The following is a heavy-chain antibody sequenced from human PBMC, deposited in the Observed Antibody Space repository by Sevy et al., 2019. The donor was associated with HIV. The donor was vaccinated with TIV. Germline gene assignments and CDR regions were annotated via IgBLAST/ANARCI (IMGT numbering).Heavy chain of an antibody. V-gene: IGHV1-18*01. Sequence: ASVKVSCEASGYTSTSYRIYWVRQAPGQGLEWMGWISPFNGDTNYAQKFQGRVTMITDTSTSTAYMELRSLRSDDTAVYYCARAYCSGGSCYSLAYWGQRALVTVSS. D-gene: IGHD2-15*01. CDR3: ARAYCSGGSCYSLAY. CDR1: GYTSTSYR. CDR2: ISPFNGDT. J-gene: IGHJ4*02.